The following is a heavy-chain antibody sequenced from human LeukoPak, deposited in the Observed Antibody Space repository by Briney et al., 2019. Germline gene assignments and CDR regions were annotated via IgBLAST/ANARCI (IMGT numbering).Heavy chain of an antibody. CDR3: AREVDIDAFDI. Sequence: GASVKVSCKASGGTFSSYAISWVRQAPGQGLEWMGRIIPILGIANYAQKFQGRVTITADKSTSTAYMELSSLRSEDTAVYYCAREVDIDAFDIWGQGTMVTVSS. J-gene: IGHJ3*02. D-gene: IGHD2-15*01. CDR1: GGTFSSYA. CDR2: IIPILGIA. V-gene: IGHV1-69*04.